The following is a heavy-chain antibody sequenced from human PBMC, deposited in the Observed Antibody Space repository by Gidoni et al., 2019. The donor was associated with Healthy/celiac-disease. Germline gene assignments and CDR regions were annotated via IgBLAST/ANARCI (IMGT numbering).Heavy chain of an antibody. CDR1: GGSISSRTYY. D-gene: IGHD6-19*01. Sequence: QLQLQESGPGLVKPSETLSLTCTVSGGSISSRTYYWGWIRQPPGKGLEWIGSIYYSGSTYYNPSLKSRVTISVDTSKNQFSLKLSSVTAADTAVYYCASGSSGWALYYYYGMDVWGQGTTVTVSS. CDR3: ASGSSGWALYYYYGMDV. J-gene: IGHJ6*02. CDR2: IYYSGST. V-gene: IGHV4-39*01.